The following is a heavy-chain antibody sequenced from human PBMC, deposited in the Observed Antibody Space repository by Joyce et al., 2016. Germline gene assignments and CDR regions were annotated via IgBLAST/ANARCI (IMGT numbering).Heavy chain of an antibody. J-gene: IGHJ4*02. CDR3: ARDGGYYFDY. D-gene: IGHD3-16*01. CDR1: GDSVTSLF. CDR2: SSATGST. V-gene: IGHV4-59*02. Sequence: QVHLQESGPGLVKPSETLSLTCTVSGDSVTSLFWNWVRQPPGKGLEWVAHSSATGSTKYNPSLKGRATISLDAPRNQFALKLTSVTAADTAIYYCARDGGYYFDYWGQGTLVAVSS.